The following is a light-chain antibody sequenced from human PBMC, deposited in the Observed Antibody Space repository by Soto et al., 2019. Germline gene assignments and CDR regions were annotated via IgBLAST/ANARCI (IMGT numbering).Light chain of an antibody. CDR3: QVADGSSDHPVV. J-gene: IGLJ2*01. CDR1: NIGSKS. V-gene: IGLV3-21*02. CDR2: DDR. Sequence: SYELTQPPSVSVAPGQTATITCGGNNIGSKSVHWYQQKPGQAPVVVVYDDRDRASGIPERFSGSNSGNTATLTITRVEVGDEADYYCQVADGSSDHPVVFGGGIKLTVL.